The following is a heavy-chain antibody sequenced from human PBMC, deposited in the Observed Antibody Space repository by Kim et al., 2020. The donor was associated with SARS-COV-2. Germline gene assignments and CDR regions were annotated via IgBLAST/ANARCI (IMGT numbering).Heavy chain of an antibody. Sequence: GPLRLSCAASGFTFNSYAMSWVRQAPGKGLEWVSGIRGSGDRTSYADSVKGRFTISRDNSRNTLYLQMDSLRAEDTAVYYCAKVSSGSSGWFEYFHHWGQGTLVTVSS. CDR2: IRGSGDRT. CDR1: GFTFNSYA. J-gene: IGHJ1*01. CDR3: AKVSSGSSGWFEYFHH. V-gene: IGHV3-23*01. D-gene: IGHD6-19*01.